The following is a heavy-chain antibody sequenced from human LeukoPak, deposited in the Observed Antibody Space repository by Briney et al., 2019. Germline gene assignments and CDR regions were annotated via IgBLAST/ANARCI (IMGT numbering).Heavy chain of an antibody. CDR2: IYYSGST. J-gene: IGHJ4*02. Sequence: SETLSLTCTVSGGSISSYYWICLRQPPGKGLEWIGYIYYSGSTNYNPSLKSRVTISVDTSKNQFSLKLSPVTAADTPVYYCARLHDGYRYGADYWGQGTLVTAS. V-gene: IGHV4-59*08. CDR3: ARLHDGYRYGADY. CDR1: GGSISSYY. D-gene: IGHD5-18*01.